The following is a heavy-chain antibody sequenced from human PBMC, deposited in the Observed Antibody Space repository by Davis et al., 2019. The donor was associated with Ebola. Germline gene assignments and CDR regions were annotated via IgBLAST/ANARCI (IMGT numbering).Heavy chain of an antibody. Sequence: SETLSLTCTVSGGSISISTSYYWGWIRQPPGKGLEWIGSIYYSGSTYFNPPLKSRVTISVDTSKNQFSLKLSSVTAADTAVYYCARQWVFWSGYYTGLDWFDPWGQGTLVTVSS. CDR2: IYYSGST. D-gene: IGHD3-3*01. CDR1: GGSISISTSYY. V-gene: IGHV4-39*01. J-gene: IGHJ5*02. CDR3: ARQWVFWSGYYTGLDWFDP.